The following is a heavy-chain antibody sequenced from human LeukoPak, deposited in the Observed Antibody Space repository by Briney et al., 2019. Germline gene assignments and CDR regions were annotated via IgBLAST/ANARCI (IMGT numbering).Heavy chain of an antibody. J-gene: IGHJ6*03. CDR3: ARGGYDDYYMDV. CDR1: GFTFSGYS. CDR2: ISSTSSYI. V-gene: IGHV3-21*01. D-gene: IGHD5-12*01. Sequence: GGSLRLSCAASGFTFSGYSMNWVRQAPGKGLEWVSSISSTSSYIYYADSVKGRFTISRDNAKNSLYLQMNSLRAEDTAVYYCARGGYDDYYMDVWGKGTTVTVSS.